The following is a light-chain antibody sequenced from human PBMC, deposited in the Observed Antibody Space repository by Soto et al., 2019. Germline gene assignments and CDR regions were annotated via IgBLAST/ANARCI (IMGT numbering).Light chain of an antibody. V-gene: IGKV3-20*01. CDR2: GAS. CDR1: QSVGNSF. CDR3: QQYGGSMVT. J-gene: IGKJ3*01. Sequence: ELVLTQSPGTLSLSPGERATLSCRASQSVGNSFLAWYQQKPGQAPRLLIYGASSRATGIPDRFSGGGSGTDFTLTISRLEPEDAAFYFCQQYGGSMVTFGPGTRVDLK.